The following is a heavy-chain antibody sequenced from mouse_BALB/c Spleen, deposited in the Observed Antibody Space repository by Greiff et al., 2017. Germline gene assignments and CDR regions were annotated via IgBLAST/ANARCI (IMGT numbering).Heavy chain of an antibody. Sequence: VKLVESGPGLVAPSQSLSITCTVSGFSLTSYGVHWVRQPPGKGLEWLGVIWAGGSTNYNSALMSRLSISKDNSKSQVFLKMNSLQTDDTAMYYCARAYYDYDGDYAMDYWGQGTSVTVSS. D-gene: IGHD2-4*01. V-gene: IGHV2-9*02. J-gene: IGHJ4*01. CDR1: GFSLTSYG. CDR3: ARAYYDYDGDYAMDY. CDR2: IWAGGST.